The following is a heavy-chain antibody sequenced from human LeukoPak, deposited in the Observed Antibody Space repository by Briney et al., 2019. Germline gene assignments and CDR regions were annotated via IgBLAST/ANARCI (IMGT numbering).Heavy chain of an antibody. V-gene: IGHV3-23*01. CDR3: AKVRGSGSFPPYYFDS. CDR1: GFTFSTYA. CDR2: ISDSGSRT. Sequence: PGGSLRLSCAASGFTFSTYAMSWVRQAPGKGLEWVSSISDSGSRTYYTDSVKGQFTVSRDNSKSTLYVQMNSLRAEDTAVYYCAKVRGSGSFPPYYFDSWGQGTLVTVSS. J-gene: IGHJ4*02. D-gene: IGHD3-10*01.